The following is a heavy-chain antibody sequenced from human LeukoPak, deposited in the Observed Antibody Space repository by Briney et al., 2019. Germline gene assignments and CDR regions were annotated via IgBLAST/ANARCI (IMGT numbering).Heavy chain of an antibody. CDR3: ARAVMTTFGGVIGAFDI. J-gene: IGHJ3*02. Sequence: ASVKVSCKASGYTFTSYGISWVRQAPGQGLEWMGWISAYNGNTNYAQKLQGRVTMTTDTSTSTAYMELRSLRSDDTAVYYCARAVMTTFGGVIGAFDIWGQGTMVTVSS. CDR2: ISAYNGNT. CDR1: GYTFTSYG. D-gene: IGHD3-16*01. V-gene: IGHV1-18*01.